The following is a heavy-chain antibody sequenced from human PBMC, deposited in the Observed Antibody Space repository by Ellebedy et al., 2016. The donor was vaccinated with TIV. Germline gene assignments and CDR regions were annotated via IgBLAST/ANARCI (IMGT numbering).Heavy chain of an antibody. V-gene: IGHV3-69-1*01. J-gene: IGHJ6*02. D-gene: IGHD1-1*01. CDR2: ISSSSTI. Sequence: GESLKISCAASGFTFSDYYTNWVRQAPGKGLEWVSSISSSSTIYYAGSVKGRFTISRDNARNSLYLQMNSLRAEDTAVFYCASRGGNGPRICYYYGMDVWGQGTTVTVSS. CDR1: GFTFSDYY. CDR3: ASRGGNGPRICYYYGMDV.